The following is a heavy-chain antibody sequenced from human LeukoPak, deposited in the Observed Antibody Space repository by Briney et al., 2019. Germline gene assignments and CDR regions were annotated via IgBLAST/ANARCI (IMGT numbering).Heavy chain of an antibody. D-gene: IGHD3-22*01. Sequence: PGRSLRLSCAVSGFTFSSYGMHWVRQAPGKGLEWVSVIYSGGSTYYADSVKGRFTISRDNSKNTLYLQMNSLRAEDTAVYYCARYNGYYARYYYGMDVWGQGTTVTVSS. CDR3: ARYNGYYARYYYGMDV. J-gene: IGHJ6*02. V-gene: IGHV3-NL1*01. CDR2: IYSGGST. CDR1: GFTFSSYG.